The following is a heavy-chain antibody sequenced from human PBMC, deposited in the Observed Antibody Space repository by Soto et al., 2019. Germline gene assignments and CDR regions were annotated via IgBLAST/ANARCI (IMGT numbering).Heavy chain of an antibody. D-gene: IGHD1-26*01. J-gene: IGHJ4*02. V-gene: IGHV4-59*08. CDR3: ARPSQSSRAGSGSDR. Sequence: PSETLSLTCTVSGGSISSYYWSWIRQRPGKGLEWIGYIYYSGSTNYNPSLKSRVTISVDTSKNQFSLKLSSVTAADTAVYFCARPSQSSRAGSGSDRWGQGTLVTVSS. CDR2: IYYSGST. CDR1: GGSISSYY.